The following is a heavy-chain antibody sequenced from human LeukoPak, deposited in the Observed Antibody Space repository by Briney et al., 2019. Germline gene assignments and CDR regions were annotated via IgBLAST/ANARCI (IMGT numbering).Heavy chain of an antibody. CDR3: ARDLFARTNYYDSSGYSSY. V-gene: IGHV4-39*07. D-gene: IGHD3-22*01. CDR2: IYYSGST. Sequence: SETLSLTCTVSGGSISSSSYYWGWIRQPPGKGLEWIGSIYYSGSTYYNPSLKSRVTISVDTSKNQFSLKLSSVTAADTAVYYCARDLFARTNYYDSSGYSSYWGQGTLVTVSS. J-gene: IGHJ4*02. CDR1: GGSISSSSYY.